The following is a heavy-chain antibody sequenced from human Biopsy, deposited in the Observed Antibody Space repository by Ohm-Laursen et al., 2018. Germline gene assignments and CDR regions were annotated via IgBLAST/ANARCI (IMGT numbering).Heavy chain of an antibody. CDR1: GVSITAYY. CDR2: IHHSGST. V-gene: IGHV4-4*09. CDR3: ARMDCGGGSCHYYSYGMDV. Sequence: SDTLSLTCTVSGVSITAYYWSWIRQPPGRGLECIGNIHHSGSTNYNPSLKSRLTISVDTPKNQFSLKLSSVTAADTAVYYCARMDCGGGSCHYYSYGMDVWGQGTTVTVSS. D-gene: IGHD2-15*01. J-gene: IGHJ6*02.